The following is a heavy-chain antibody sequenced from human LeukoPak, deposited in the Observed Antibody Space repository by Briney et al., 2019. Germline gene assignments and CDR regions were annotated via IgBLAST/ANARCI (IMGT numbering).Heavy chain of an antibody. CDR1: GFPLSTYA. Sequence: GGPLSFPFAAPGFPLSTYARTGVPRAPGKGLGGVSPISSRSSYIYYADSVKGRFTISRDNAKNSLYLQMNSLRAEDTAVYYCARPYYYDSSGYYHYWGQGTLVTVSS. CDR3: ARPYYYDSSGYYHY. J-gene: IGHJ4*02. D-gene: IGHD3-22*01. V-gene: IGHV3-21*01. CDR2: ISSRSSYI.